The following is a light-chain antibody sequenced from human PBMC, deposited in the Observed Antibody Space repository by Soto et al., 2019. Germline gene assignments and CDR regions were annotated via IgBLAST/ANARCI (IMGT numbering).Light chain of an antibody. CDR2: DAS. CDR1: QTIRSR. V-gene: IGKV1-5*01. Sequence: DFQMTQSPSTLSASVGDRVTLTCRASQTIRSRLAWFQQKPGKAPKLLIYDASSVESVVPQRFSGSGSGTEFTLTSSRLQTDVLATYYFQQYHRYWTFGQWTKVE. CDR3: QQYHRYWT. J-gene: IGKJ1*01.